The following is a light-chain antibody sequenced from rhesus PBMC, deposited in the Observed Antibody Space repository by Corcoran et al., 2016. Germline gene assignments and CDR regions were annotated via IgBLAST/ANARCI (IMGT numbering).Light chain of an antibody. CDR2: GAS. CDR3: LQYNSNPFS. V-gene: IGKV1-43*01. CDR1: QGISTY. Sequence: DIQMTQSPSSLSASVGDRVTITCRASQGISTYLNWYQQKLGKVPKRLLYGASSLESGVPSRFSGSGSGTDVTPTISSLQPEDFATYYCLQYNSNPFSFGQGTKVEIK. J-gene: IGKJ2*01.